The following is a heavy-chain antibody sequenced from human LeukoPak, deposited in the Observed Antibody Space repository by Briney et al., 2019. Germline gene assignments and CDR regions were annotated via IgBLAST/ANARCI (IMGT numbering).Heavy chain of an antibody. V-gene: IGHV3-9*01. CDR1: GFTFDDYA. CDR3: AKGGGQWLVESYFDY. CDR2: ISWNSGSI. D-gene: IGHD6-19*01. J-gene: IGHJ4*02. Sequence: GGSLRLSCAASGFTFDDYAMHWVRQAPGKGLDWVSGISWNSGSIGYADSVKGRFTISRDNAKNSLYLQMNSLRAEDTALYYCAKGGGQWLVESYFDYWGQGTLVTVSS.